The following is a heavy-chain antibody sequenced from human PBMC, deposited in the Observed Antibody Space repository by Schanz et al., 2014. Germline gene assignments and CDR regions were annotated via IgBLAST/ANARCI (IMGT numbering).Heavy chain of an antibody. CDR1: GFTFSTYA. J-gene: IGHJ4*02. D-gene: IGHD3-22*01. Sequence: EVQLLESGGGLIQPGGSLRLSCAASGFTFSTYAMSWVRQAPGKGLEWVSAISGSGGSTYYADSVKGRFTISRDNSRNTLYLQMNRLRAEDTAVYYCAKGRRGYFDSSGSYWGTFDFWGQGTLVSVSS. CDR2: ISGSGGST. CDR3: AKGRRGYFDSSGSYWGTFDF. V-gene: IGHV3-23*01.